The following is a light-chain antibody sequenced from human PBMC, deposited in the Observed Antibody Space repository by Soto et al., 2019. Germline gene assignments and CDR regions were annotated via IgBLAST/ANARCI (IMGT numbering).Light chain of an antibody. J-gene: IGLJ1*01. CDR1: SSDVGSYNL. CDR2: EGS. V-gene: IGLV2-23*03. CDR3: CSYAGSSTFYV. Sequence: QSVLTQPASVSGSPGQSITISCTGTSSDVGSYNLVSWYQQHPGKAPKLMIYEGSKRPSGVSNRFSGSKSGNTASLTISGLQAEDEAGYYCCSYAGSSTFYVFGTGTKVTV.